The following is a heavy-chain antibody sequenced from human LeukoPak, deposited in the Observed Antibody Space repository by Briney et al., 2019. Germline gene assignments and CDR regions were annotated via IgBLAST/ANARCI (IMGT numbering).Heavy chain of an antibody. CDR2: IWYDGSNK. Sequence: PGKSLRLSCAASGFTFSSYGMHWVRQAPGKGLEWVAVIWYDGSNKYYADSAKGRFTISRDNSKNTLYLQMNSLRAEDTAVYYCAVDTAMALDYWGQGTLVTVSS. CDR3: AVDTAMALDY. J-gene: IGHJ4*02. D-gene: IGHD5-18*01. CDR1: GFTFSSYG. V-gene: IGHV3-33*01.